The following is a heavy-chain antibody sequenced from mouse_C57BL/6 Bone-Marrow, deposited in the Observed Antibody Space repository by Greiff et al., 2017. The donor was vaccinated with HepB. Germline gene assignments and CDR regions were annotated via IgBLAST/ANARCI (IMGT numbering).Heavy chain of an antibody. J-gene: IGHJ2*01. CDR2: ISSGGSYT. Sequence: EVKLMESGGDLVKPGGSLKLSCAASGFTFSSYGMSWVRQTPDKRLEWVATISSGGSYTYYPDSVKGRFTISRDNAKNTLYLQMSSLKSEDTAMYYCARHEDYSLFDYWGQGTTLTVSS. V-gene: IGHV5-6*01. CDR3: ARHEDYSLFDY. D-gene: IGHD1-1*01. CDR1: GFTFSSYG.